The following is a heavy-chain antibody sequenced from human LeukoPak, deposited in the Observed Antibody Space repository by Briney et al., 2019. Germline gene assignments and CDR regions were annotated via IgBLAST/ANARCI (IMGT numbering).Heavy chain of an antibody. D-gene: IGHD2-15*01. J-gene: IGHJ6*03. CDR2: INPSGGRT. CDR1: GYTFTSYY. CDR3: ATRYCSGGSCPNYYYYYINV. Sequence: ASVKVSCKASGYTFTSYYIHWVRQAPGQGLEWMGIINPSGGRTSYAQKFQGRVTMTRDMSTSTVYMELSSLTSEDTAVYYCATRYCSGGSCPNYYYYYINVWGKGTTVTISS. V-gene: IGHV1-46*01.